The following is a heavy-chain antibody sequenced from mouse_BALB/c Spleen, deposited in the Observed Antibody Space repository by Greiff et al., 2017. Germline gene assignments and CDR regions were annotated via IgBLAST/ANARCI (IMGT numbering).Heavy chain of an antibody. D-gene: IGHD1-2*01. J-gene: IGHJ3*01. CDR3: ARLITTATGAY. CDR2: ISSGGST. CDR1: GFTFSSYA. Sequence: EVHLVESGGGLVKPGGSLKLSCAASGFTFSSYAMSWVRQTPEKRLEWVASISSGGSTYYPDSVKGRFTISRDNARNILYLQMSSLRSEDTAMYYCARLITTATGAYWGQGTLVTVSA. V-gene: IGHV5-6-5*01.